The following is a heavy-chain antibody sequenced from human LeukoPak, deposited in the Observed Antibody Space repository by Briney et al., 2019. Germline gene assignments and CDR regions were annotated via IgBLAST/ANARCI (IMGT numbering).Heavy chain of an antibody. D-gene: IGHD3-22*01. CDR3: ARGGSSGYYEAHY. CDR1: GFTFSSYE. V-gene: IGHV3-48*03. Sequence: PGGSLRLSCAASGFTFSSYEMNWVREAPGKGLEWVSYISSSGSTIYYADSVKGRFTISRDNAKNSLYLQMNSLRAEDTALYYCARGGSSGYYEAHYWGQGTLVTVSS. CDR2: ISSSGSTI. J-gene: IGHJ4*02.